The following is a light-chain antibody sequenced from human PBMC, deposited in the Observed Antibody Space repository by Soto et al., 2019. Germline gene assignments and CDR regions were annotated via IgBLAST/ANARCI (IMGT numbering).Light chain of an antibody. Sequence: EIVLPQCPGTLSLFPGERATLSCKTSQSVSSSSLAWYQQKPGQAPRLLIYGASSRATGIPDRFSGSGSGTDFTLTISRLEPEDFAVYYCQQYGSSSWTFGQGTKVEIK. CDR3: QQYGSSSWT. V-gene: IGKV3-20*01. CDR2: GAS. J-gene: IGKJ1*01. CDR1: QSVSSSS.